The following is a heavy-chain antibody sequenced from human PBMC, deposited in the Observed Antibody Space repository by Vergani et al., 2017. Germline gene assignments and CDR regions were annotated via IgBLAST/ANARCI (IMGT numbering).Heavy chain of an antibody. CDR3: ARVXGQQRTYYYYGMDF. CDR2: IYYSGST. CDR1: GGSISSGDYY. D-gene: IGHD6-13*01. V-gene: IGHV4-30-4*08. Sequence: QVQLQESGPGLVKPSQTLALTCTVSGGSISSGDYYWSWIRQPPGKGREWIGYIYYSGSTYYTPSLKSRVTISVDTSKNQFSLKLSSVTAADAALYYCARVXGQQRTYYYYGMDFWGQGTTVTVSS. J-gene: IGHJ6*02.